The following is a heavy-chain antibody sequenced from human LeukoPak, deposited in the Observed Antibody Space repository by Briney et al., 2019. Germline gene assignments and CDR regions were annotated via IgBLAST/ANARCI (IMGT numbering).Heavy chain of an antibody. D-gene: IGHD2/OR15-2a*01. CDR2: IYCSGST. V-gene: IGHV4-59*08. Sequence: ADTLSLTRTVSGGSISIYYWSWLRHPPGEGLERLGYIYCSGSTNYNPSLKSRVTISVDTSKNQFSLELSSVTAADTAVYYCARHFYSENDAFDIWGQGRMVTVSS. J-gene: IGHJ3*02. CDR1: GGSISIYY. CDR3: ARHFYSENDAFDI.